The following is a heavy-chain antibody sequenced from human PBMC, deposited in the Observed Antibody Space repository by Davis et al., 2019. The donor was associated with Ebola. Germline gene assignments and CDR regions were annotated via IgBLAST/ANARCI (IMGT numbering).Heavy chain of an antibody. J-gene: IGHJ4*02. CDR3: ARDLGGYPTFFDY. D-gene: IGHD3-22*01. CDR2: IYYSGST. CDR1: GGSISSYY. Sequence: MPSETLSLTCTVSGGSISSYYWSWIRQPPGKGLEWIGYIYYSGSTNYNPSLKSRVTISVDTSKNQFSLKLSSVTAADTAVYYCARDLGGYPTFFDYWGQGTLVTVSS. V-gene: IGHV4-59*01.